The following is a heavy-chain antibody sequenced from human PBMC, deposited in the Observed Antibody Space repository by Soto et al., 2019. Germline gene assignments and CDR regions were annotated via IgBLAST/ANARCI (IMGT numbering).Heavy chain of an antibody. CDR1: GYTFTSYG. CDR3: ARVDYESWSGQHYYFDS. Sequence: QVQLVQAGAEVKKPGASVKVSCKASGYTFTSYGISWVRQAPGQGREWMGWISGDNGHTNYAQKLQGRVTMTTGTPTSTASLELWRLRSDDTAVYYCARVDYESWSGQHYYFDSWCQGPLVIVSS. D-gene: IGHD3-3*01. CDR2: ISGDNGHT. J-gene: IGHJ4*02. V-gene: IGHV1-18*01.